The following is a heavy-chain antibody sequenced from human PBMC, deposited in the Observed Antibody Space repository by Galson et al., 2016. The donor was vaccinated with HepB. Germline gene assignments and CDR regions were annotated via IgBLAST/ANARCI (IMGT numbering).Heavy chain of an antibody. D-gene: IGHD5-12*01. J-gene: IGHJ4*02. CDR2: ISHTGST. CDR3: ARGARQQWLLQRTRGFDY. CDR1: GGSFRGYY. V-gene: IGHV4-34*01. Sequence: SETLSLTCAVYGGSFRGYYWSWIRQPPGKGLEWIGEISHTGSTDYNPSLKSRVTISMDMSKNQFSLNLTSVIAAETAGFFCARGARQQWLLQRTRGFDYWGQGTQVTVSS.